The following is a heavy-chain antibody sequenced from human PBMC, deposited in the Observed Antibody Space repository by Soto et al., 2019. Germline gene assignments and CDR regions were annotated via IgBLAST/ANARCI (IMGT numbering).Heavy chain of an antibody. CDR2: VYYSGST. CDR1: GGSISSSRYY. J-gene: IGHJ3*02. Sequence: SETLSLTCTVSGGSISSSRYYWGWIRQPPGKGLEWIGSVYYSGSTYYNPSLKSRVTTSVDTSKNQFSLKLSSVTAADTAVYYCARLWDYGGNSGFGDAFDIWGQGTMVTVSS. CDR3: ARLWDYGGNSGFGDAFDI. V-gene: IGHV4-39*01. D-gene: IGHD4-17*01.